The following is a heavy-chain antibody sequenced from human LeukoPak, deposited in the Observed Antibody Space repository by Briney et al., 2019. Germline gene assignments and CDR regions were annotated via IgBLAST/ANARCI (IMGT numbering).Heavy chain of an antibody. D-gene: IGHD5-18*01. V-gene: IGHV4-34*01. CDR1: GGSFSGYY. Sequence: SETLSLTCAVYGGSFSGYYWSWIRQPPGKGLEWIGEINHSGSTNYNPSLKSRVTISVDTSKNQFSLKLSSVTAADTAVYYCARVDGSVDTAMVDAFDIWGQGTMVTVSS. CDR2: INHSGST. J-gene: IGHJ3*02. CDR3: ARVDGSVDTAMVDAFDI.